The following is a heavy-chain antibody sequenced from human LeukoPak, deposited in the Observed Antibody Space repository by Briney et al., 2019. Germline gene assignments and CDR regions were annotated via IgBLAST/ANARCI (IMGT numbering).Heavy chain of an antibody. CDR3: ARGWYCSSTSCATDAFDI. Sequence: SETLSLTCAVYGGSFSGYYWSWIRQPPGKGLEWIGEINHSGSTNYNPSLKSRVTISVDTSKNQFSLKLSSVTAADTAVYYCARGWYCSSTSCATDAFDIWGQGTMVTVPS. V-gene: IGHV4-34*01. CDR2: INHSGST. J-gene: IGHJ3*02. CDR1: GGSFSGYY. D-gene: IGHD2-2*01.